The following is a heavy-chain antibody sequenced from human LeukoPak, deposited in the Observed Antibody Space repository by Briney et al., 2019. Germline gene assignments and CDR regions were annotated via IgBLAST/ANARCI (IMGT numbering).Heavy chain of an antibody. V-gene: IGHV3-33*01. Sequence: QPGRSLRLSCAASGFTFSSYGMHWVRQAPGKGLEWVAVIWYDGSNKYYADSVKGRFTISRDNSKNTLYLQMNSLRAEDTAVYYCAREAPAGAAVAGRGWFDPWGQGTLVTVSS. CDR3: AREAPAGAAVAGRGWFDP. CDR2: IWYDGSNK. D-gene: IGHD6-13*01. J-gene: IGHJ5*02. CDR1: GFTFSSYG.